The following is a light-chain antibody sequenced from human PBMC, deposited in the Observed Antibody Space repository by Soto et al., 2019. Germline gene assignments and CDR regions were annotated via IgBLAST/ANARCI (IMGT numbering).Light chain of an antibody. V-gene: IGKV3-15*01. CDR2: GAS. J-gene: IGKJ5*01. Sequence: EIVMTQSPATLSVTPGERATLSCRASQSISSNFAWYQQRPGQAPRLLVYGASTRAAGVPVRFSGSGSGTEFTLTISSLQSEDFAVYYCQQYNKGPLITFGQGTRLEIK. CDR3: QQYNKGPLIT. CDR1: QSISSN.